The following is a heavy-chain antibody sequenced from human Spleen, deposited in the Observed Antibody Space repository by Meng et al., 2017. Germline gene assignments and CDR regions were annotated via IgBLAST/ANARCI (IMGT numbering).Heavy chain of an antibody. V-gene: IGHV4-34*01. J-gene: IGHJ6*02. CDR2: ISHSGST. CDR3: ARVGRVGTAMPYGMDV. Sequence: SETLSLTCAVYGGSFSGYYWSWIRQPPGKGLEWIGEISHSGSTNYNPSLKSRVTISVDTSKNQFSRKLSSVTAADTAVYYWARVGRVGTAMPYGMDVWGQGTTVTVSS. CDR1: GGSFSGYY. D-gene: IGHD5-18*01.